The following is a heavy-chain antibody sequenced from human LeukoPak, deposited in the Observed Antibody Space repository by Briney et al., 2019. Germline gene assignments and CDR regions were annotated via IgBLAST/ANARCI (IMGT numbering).Heavy chain of an antibody. Sequence: PGGSLRLSCAASGFTVSRNYMSWVRQAPGKGLEWVSVIYSGGRTYYADSVKGRFTISRDNSKNTLYLQMNRLRAEDTAVYYCARAGPSSSWHQFDYWGQRTLVTVSS. J-gene: IGHJ4*02. D-gene: IGHD6-13*01. CDR2: IYSGGRT. CDR1: GFTVSRNY. V-gene: IGHV3-66*01. CDR3: ARAGPSSSWHQFDY.